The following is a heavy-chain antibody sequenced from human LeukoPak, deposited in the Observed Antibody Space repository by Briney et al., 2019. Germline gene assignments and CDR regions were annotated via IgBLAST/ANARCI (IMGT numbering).Heavy chain of an antibody. CDR2: ISSSSSYI. V-gene: IGHV3-21*01. CDR1: GFTLSSYS. D-gene: IGHD2-2*01. Sequence: GGSLRLSCAASGFTLSSYSMNWVRQAPGKGLEWVSSISSSSSYIHYADSVKGRFTISRDNAKNSLYLQMNSLRAEDTAVYYCARGRLGYCSSTSCFHGGFDPWGQGTLVTVSS. J-gene: IGHJ5*02. CDR3: ARGRLGYCSSTSCFHGGFDP.